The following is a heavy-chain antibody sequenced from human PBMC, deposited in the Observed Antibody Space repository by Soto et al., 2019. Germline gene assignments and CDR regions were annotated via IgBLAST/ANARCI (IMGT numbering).Heavy chain of an antibody. J-gene: IGHJ5*02. CDR1: GFAVSSNF. Sequence: EVQLVETGGGLIQPGGSVRLSCAASGFAVSSNFVNWVRQAPGKGLEWVSVIYSGGNTYYADSVKGRFTISRDKSKNTVYLQMNSLRAEDTALYYCARGTDNAKIRFDPRGQGTLVTVSS. V-gene: IGHV3-53*02. CDR2: IYSGGNT. D-gene: IGHD1-1*01. CDR3: ARGTDNAKIRFDP.